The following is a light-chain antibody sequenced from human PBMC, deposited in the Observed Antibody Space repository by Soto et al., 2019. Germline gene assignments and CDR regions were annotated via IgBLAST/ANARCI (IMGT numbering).Light chain of an antibody. V-gene: IGKV2-28*01. J-gene: IGKJ2*01. Sequence: DIVMTQSPLSLPVTPGETASISCRSTQSLLHSNGYNYLDWYLQKPGQSPQLLIYLGSTRASGVPDRVSGSGSGTDFTLRISRVEAEDVGVYYCMQALQTPYTFGQGTKLEIK. CDR1: QSLLHSNGYNY. CDR2: LGS. CDR3: MQALQTPYT.